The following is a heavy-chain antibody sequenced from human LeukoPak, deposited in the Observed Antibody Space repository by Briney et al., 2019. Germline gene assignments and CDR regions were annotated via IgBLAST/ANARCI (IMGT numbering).Heavy chain of an antibody. D-gene: IGHD5-24*01. CDR2: ISYDGSDK. J-gene: IGHJ4*02. CDR3: ATGYSVEMATMPD. CDR1: GFTFKSYG. V-gene: IGHV3-30*03. Sequence: GGSLRLSCAASGFTFKSYGMHWARQAPGKGLEWVAAISYDGSDKYYVDSVKGRFTISRDNSKNTLYLQMDSLKSEDTAVYYCATGYSVEMATMPDWGQGTLVTVPS.